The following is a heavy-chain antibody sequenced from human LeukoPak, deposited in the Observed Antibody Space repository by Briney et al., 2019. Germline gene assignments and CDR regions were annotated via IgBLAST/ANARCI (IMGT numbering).Heavy chain of an antibody. V-gene: IGHV3-11*04. Sequence: PGGSLRLSCAASGFTFSDYYMSWIRQAPGKGLEWVSFISDSGDTIYHASSVKGRFTISRDNAKNSLYLQMNSLRAEDTAVYYCARDSDGAIQTYGGYGGFDYWGQGTLVTVSS. D-gene: IGHD4-17*01. CDR1: GFTFSDYY. CDR2: ISDSGDTI. J-gene: IGHJ4*02. CDR3: ARDSDGAIQTYGGYGGFDY.